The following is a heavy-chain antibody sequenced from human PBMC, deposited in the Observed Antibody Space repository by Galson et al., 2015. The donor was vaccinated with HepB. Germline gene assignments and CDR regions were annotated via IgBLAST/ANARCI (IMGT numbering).Heavy chain of an antibody. D-gene: IGHD3-22*01. CDR3: VQDYYDSSGHALNYFDY. J-gene: IGHJ4*02. Sequence: SVKVSCKASGYTFTSYAMHWVRQAPGQRLEWMGWINAGNGNTKYSQKFQGRVTITRDTSASTAYMELSSLRSEDTAVYYCVQDYYDSSGHALNYFDYWGQGTLVTVSS. V-gene: IGHV1-3*01. CDR2: INAGNGNT. CDR1: GYTFTSYA.